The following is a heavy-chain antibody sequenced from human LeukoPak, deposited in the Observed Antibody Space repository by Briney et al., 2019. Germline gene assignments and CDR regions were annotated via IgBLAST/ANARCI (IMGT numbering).Heavy chain of an antibody. CDR1: GNYW. Sequence: GGSLRLSCAASGNYWMHWVRQAPGRGLVWVSHVNSDGSWTSHADSVKGRFTISKDNAKNTVYLQMNNLRTEDTAVYYCVSFYETNWGRGTLVTVSS. J-gene: IGHJ4*02. CDR3: VSFYETN. V-gene: IGHV3-74*01. D-gene: IGHD2-2*01. CDR2: VNSDGSWT.